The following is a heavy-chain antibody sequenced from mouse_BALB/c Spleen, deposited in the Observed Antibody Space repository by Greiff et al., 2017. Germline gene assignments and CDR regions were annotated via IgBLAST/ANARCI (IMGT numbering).Heavy chain of an antibody. CDR3: ARDYRYDGAFAY. D-gene: IGHD2-14*01. CDR1: GYSITSDYA. J-gene: IGHJ3*01. V-gene: IGHV3-2*02. CDR2: ISYSGST. Sequence: EVQLQESGPGLVKPSQSLSLTCTVTGYSITSDYAWNWIRQFPGNKLEWMGYISYSGSTSYNPSLKSRISITRDTSKNQFFLQLNSVTTEDTATYYCARDYRYDGAFAYWGQGTLVTVSA.